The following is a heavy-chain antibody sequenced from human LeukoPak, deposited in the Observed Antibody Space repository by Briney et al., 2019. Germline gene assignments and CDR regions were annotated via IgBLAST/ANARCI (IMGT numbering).Heavy chain of an antibody. CDR3: AREARRSSSSPPDY. CDR2: ISAYNGNT. Sequence: ASVKVSCKASGYTFTSYGISWVRQAPGQGLERMGWISAYNGNTNYAQKLQGRVTMTTDTSTSTAYMELRSLRSDDTAVYYCAREARRSSSSPPDYWGQGTLVTVSS. V-gene: IGHV1-18*01. CDR1: GYTFTSYG. D-gene: IGHD6-6*01. J-gene: IGHJ4*02.